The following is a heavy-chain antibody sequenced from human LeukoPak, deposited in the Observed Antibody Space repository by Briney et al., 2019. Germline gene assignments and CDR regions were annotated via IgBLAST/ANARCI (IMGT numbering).Heavy chain of an antibody. CDR1: GFSFSLYA. J-gene: IGHJ4*02. CDR2: INSGGDDI. CDR3: ARDTIQPGLIDD. Sequence: GGSLRHSCAASGFSFSLYAMNWVRQAPGKGLEWISYINSGGDDIHYAASVRGRFTISRDDAGNTLFLQLSSLRVEDTAVYYCARDTIQPGLIDDWGQGTLVTVSS. D-gene: IGHD2-2*01. V-gene: IGHV3-21*05.